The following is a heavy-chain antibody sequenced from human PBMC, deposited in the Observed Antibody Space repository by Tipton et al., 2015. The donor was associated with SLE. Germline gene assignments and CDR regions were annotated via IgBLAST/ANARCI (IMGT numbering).Heavy chain of an antibody. CDR1: GLTFDDYA. J-gene: IGHJ6*02. V-gene: IGHV3-9*01. D-gene: IGHD3-3*01. CDR2: ISWNSGSI. Sequence: SLRLSRAASGLTFDDYAMHWVRHAPGKGLEWVSGISWNSGSIGYAESVKGRFTISRDNAKKSLYLQMNSLRAEDTALYYCAKDSRPPYYDFWSGSSHYYYGMDVWGQGTTVTVSS. CDR3: AKDSRPPYYDFWSGSSHYYYGMDV.